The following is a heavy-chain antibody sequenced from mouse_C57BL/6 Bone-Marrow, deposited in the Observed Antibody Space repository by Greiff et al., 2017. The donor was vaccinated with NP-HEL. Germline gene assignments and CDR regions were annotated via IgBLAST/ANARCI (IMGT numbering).Heavy chain of an antibody. CDR2: ISNGGGST. D-gene: IGHD2-4*01. Sequence: EVKLVESGGGLVQPGGSLKLSCAASGFTFSDYYMYWVRQTPEKRLEWVAYISNGGGSTYYPDTVKGRFTISRDNAKNTLYLQMSRLKSEDTAMYYCARQSTMITTRYFDVWGTGTTVTVSS. CDR1: GFTFSDYY. J-gene: IGHJ1*03. V-gene: IGHV5-12*01. CDR3: ARQSTMITTRYFDV.